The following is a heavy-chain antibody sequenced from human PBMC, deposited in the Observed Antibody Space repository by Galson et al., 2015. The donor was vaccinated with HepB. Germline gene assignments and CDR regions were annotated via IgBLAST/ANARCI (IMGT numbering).Heavy chain of an antibody. CDR3: ARAPYGSGSYSSFFDY. Sequence: SLRLSCAASGFTFSHYFMSWVRQAPGKGLDWVSYISSSGETIYYADSVRGRFTISRDNANNSLYLQMNSLRAEDTAVYYCARAPYGSGSYSSFFDYWGQGILVTVSS. CDR1: GFTFSHYF. CDR2: ISSSGETI. D-gene: IGHD3-10*01. V-gene: IGHV3-11*01. J-gene: IGHJ4*02.